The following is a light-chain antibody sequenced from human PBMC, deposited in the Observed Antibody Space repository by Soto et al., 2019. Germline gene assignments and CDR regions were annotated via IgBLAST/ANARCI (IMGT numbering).Light chain of an antibody. CDR2: GAS. Sequence: EIVLTQSPGTLSLSPGERATLSVRASQSVSSSYLAWYQQKTGQAPRLLIYGASSRATGITDRFSGSGSGTDFTLTISRLDPEDFAVYYCQQYCSSPPHTCGQGTKLEIK. V-gene: IGKV3-20*01. J-gene: IGKJ2*01. CDR1: QSVSSSY. CDR3: QQYCSSPPHT.